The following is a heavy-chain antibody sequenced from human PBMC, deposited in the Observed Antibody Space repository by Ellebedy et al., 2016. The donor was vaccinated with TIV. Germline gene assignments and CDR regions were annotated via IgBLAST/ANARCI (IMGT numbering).Heavy chain of an antibody. D-gene: IGHD2-2*01. Sequence: SETLSLTXGVYGGSFSGYYWSWIRQPPGKGLEWIGEINHSGRTDYSPSLKSRVTISIDTSKNQMSLKLTSVTAADTAVYYCARVGGYCDSIRCLGVAWFDPWGQGTLVTVSP. CDR2: INHSGRT. V-gene: IGHV4-34*01. J-gene: IGHJ5*02. CDR1: GGSFSGYY. CDR3: ARVGGYCDSIRCLGVAWFDP.